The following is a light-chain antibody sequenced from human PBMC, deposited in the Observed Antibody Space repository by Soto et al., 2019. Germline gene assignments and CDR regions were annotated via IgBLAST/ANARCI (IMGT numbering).Light chain of an antibody. V-gene: IGKV1-5*03. CDR2: KAS. CDR1: QTISSW. Sequence: IPRTTAPSTLSGSLGEGVTITCRASQTISSWLAWYQQKPGKAPKLLIYKASTLKSGVPSRFSGSGSGTEFTLTISSLQPDDFATYYCQHYNSYSEAFGQGTKVDIK. CDR3: QHYNSYSEA. J-gene: IGKJ1*01.